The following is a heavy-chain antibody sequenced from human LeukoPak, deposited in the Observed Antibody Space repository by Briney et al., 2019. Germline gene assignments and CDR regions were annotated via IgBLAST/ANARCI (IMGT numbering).Heavy chain of an antibody. Sequence: SETLSLTCAASGGSISSGGYSWSWIRQPPGKGLEWIGYIYHSGSTYYNPSLKSRVTISVDRSKNQFSLRLSSVTAADTAVYYCARRDSSGWTNWFDPWGQGTLVTVSS. CDR2: IYHSGST. V-gene: IGHV4-30-2*01. CDR1: GGSISSGGYS. D-gene: IGHD6-19*01. J-gene: IGHJ5*02. CDR3: ARRDSSGWTNWFDP.